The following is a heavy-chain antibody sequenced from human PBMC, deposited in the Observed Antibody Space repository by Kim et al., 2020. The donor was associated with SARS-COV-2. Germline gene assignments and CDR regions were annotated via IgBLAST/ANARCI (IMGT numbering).Heavy chain of an antibody. CDR3: ARHPSYELWSGFFDL. J-gene: IGHJ2*01. V-gene: IGHV4-39*01. Sequence: NHSEKSRVNISVDTAKNQFSLRLSSVTGADTAVYYCARHPSYELWSGFFDLWGRGTLVTVSS. D-gene: IGHD3-3*01.